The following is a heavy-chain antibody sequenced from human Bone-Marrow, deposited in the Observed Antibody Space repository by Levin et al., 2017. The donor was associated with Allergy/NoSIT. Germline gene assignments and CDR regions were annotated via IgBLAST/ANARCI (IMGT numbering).Heavy chain of an antibody. CDR3: ARETIAAPPYNWFDT. CDR2: LNPNTGVT. J-gene: IGHJ5*02. Sequence: GESLKISCKASGFTFTIYDIHWVRQAPGQGLEWVGRLNPNTGVTDSAQKFMGRVTMTRDTSTTTAFMELTRLRPDDTAIYYCARETIAAPPYNWFDTWGQGALVTVSS. V-gene: IGHV1-2*06. D-gene: IGHD6-13*01. CDR1: GFTFTIYD.